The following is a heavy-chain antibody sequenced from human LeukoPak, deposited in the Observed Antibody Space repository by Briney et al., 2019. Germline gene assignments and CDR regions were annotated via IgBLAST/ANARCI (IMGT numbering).Heavy chain of an antibody. CDR2: MNPNSGNT. CDR3: AMVLVVATIRSRYFDY. J-gene: IGHJ4*02. D-gene: IGHD5-12*01. Sequence: ASVKVSCKASGYTLTSYDINWVRQATGQGLEWMGWMNPNSGNTGYAQKFQGRVTITADKPTNTAYMELSSLRSEDTAVYYCAMVLVVATIRSRYFDYWGQGTLVTVSS. CDR1: GYTLTSYD. V-gene: IGHV1-8*01.